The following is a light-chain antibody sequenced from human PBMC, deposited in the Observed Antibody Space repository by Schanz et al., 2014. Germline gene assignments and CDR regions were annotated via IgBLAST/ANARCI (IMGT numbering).Light chain of an antibody. J-gene: IGKJ4*01. CDR3: QQRSNWLLT. CDR2: GAS. CDR1: QNIFSN. V-gene: IGKV3D-20*02. Sequence: EMVMTQSPATLSVSPGERATLSCRASQNIFSNLAWYQQKSGQAPRLLIYGASSRATGIPDRFSGSGSGTDFTLTISRLEPEDFAVYYCQQRSNWLLTFGGGTKVEIK.